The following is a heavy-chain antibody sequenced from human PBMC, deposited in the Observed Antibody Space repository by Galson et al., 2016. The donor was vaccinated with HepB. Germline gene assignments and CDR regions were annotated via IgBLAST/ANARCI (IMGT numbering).Heavy chain of an antibody. J-gene: IGHJ4*02. CDR3: ARDGGSGWSRLW. CDR1: GYIFTTYL. CDR2: VNAGNGNT. D-gene: IGHD6-19*01. V-gene: IGHV1-3*01. Sequence: SVKVSCKASGYIFTTYLIHWVRQAPGQRPEWMGWVNAGNGNTEYSQSFQGRVTFTRDTSASTAYMELSSLRSEDTAVYYCARDGGSGWSRLWWGQGTLVAVSS.